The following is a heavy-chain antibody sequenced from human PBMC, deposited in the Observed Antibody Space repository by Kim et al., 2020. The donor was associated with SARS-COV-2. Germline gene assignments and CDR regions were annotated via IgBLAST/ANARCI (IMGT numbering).Heavy chain of an antibody. V-gene: IGHV3-23*01. CDR1: GFTFSNYA. CDR2: ISGSGGST. Sequence: GGSLRLSCAASGFTFSNYAMTWVRQVPGKGLEWVSAISGSGGSTYYADSVKGRFTISRDNSKNTLYLQMNRLRAEDTAVYYCAKDEVTMVRGVMPIWGQGTLVTVSS. CDR3: AKDEVTMVRGVMPI. J-gene: IGHJ4*02. D-gene: IGHD3-10*01.